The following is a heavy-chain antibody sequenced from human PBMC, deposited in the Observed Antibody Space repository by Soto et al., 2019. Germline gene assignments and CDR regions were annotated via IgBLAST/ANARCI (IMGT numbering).Heavy chain of an antibody. D-gene: IGHD3-3*01. V-gene: IGHV4-34*01. J-gene: IGHJ6*02. CDR2: INHSGST. Sequence: QVQLQQWGAGLLKPSETLSLTCAVYGGSFSGYYWSWIRQPPGKGLEWIGEINHSGSTNYNPSLKSRVTISVDTSKNQFSLKLSSVTAADTAVYXXXXGRSGFWSGYYLDVWGQGTTVTVSS. CDR3: XXGRSGFWSGYYLDV. CDR1: GGSFSGYY.